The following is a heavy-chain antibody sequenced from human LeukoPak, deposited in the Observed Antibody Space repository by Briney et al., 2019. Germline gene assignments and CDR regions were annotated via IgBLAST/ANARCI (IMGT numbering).Heavy chain of an antibody. D-gene: IGHD6-13*01. J-gene: IGHJ5*02. Sequence: ETLSLTCTVSGYSISSGYYWGWIRQPPGKGLEWIGSIYHRGSTYYNPSLKSRVTISVDTSKNQFSLKLSSVTAADTAVYYCARALIDAAAEWDWFDPWGQGTLVTVSS. CDR2: IYHRGST. V-gene: IGHV4-38-2*02. CDR3: ARALIDAAAEWDWFDP. CDR1: GYSISSGYY.